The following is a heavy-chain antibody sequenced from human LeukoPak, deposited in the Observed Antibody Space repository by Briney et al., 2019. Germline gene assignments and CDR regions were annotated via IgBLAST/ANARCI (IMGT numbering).Heavy chain of an antibody. Sequence: SQTLSLTCAVSGGSISSGGYPWSWIRQPPGKGLEWIGYIYHSGSTYYNPSLKSRVTISVDRSKNQFSLKLSSVTAADTAVYYCARGSGAFDIWGQGTMVTVSS. CDR1: GGSISSGGYP. CDR3: ARGSGAFDI. V-gene: IGHV4-30-2*01. CDR2: IYHSGST. J-gene: IGHJ3*02.